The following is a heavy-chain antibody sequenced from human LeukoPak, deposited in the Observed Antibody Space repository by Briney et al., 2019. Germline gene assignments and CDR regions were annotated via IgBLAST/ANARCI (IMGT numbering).Heavy chain of an antibody. J-gene: IGHJ3*02. D-gene: IGHD1-26*01. Sequence: GGSLRLSCAASGFTFSSYSMNWVRQAPGKGLEWVSSIGSSSSYIYYADSVKGRFTISRDNAKNSLYLQMNSLRAEDTAVYYCASWELRARWAFDIWGQGTMVTVSS. CDR2: IGSSSSYI. CDR1: GFTFSSYS. V-gene: IGHV3-21*01. CDR3: ASWELRARWAFDI.